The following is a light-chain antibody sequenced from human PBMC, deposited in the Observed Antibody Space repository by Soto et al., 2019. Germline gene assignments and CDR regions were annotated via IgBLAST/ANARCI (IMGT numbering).Light chain of an antibody. CDR1: SSDIGHYDY. J-gene: IGLJ1*01. Sequence: QSVLTQPASVSGSPGQSITISCTGASSDIGHYDYVSWYQQHPGKAPKLIIYHVTYRPSGVSNRYSGSKSGNSASLTISGLQADDEADYYCCSLTTSHMYVGGSGTK. CDR2: HVT. V-gene: IGLV2-14*03. CDR3: CSLTTSHMYV.